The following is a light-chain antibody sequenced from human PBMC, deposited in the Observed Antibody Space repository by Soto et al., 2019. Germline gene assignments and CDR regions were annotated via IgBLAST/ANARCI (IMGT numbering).Light chain of an antibody. V-gene: IGKV3-11*01. CDR3: QQRHMWPIT. CDR2: DAY. CDR1: QSFRGL. Sequence: EIVLAQSPGTLSFAAGERATLSFRASQSFRGLLAWYQQKPGQAPRLLIYDAYNRATGIPPRFSGSGSGTDFTLTISSLEPEDSAVYYCQQRHMWPITFGQGTRLEI. J-gene: IGKJ5*01.